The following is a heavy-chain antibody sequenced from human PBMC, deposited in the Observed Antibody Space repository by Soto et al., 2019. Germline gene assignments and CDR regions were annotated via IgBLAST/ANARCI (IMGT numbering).Heavy chain of an antibody. D-gene: IGHD3-16*01. CDR2: MNPNSANT. J-gene: IGHJ6*02. CDR3: AREGVRGMDV. Sequence: QVQLVQSGAEVKKPGASVKVSCKASGYTFTSYDINWVRQATGQGLEWMGWMNPNSANTGYAQKFQGRVTMTRNTSMSTAYMELSSLRSGGTAVDYGAREGVRGMDVGGQGTTVTVSS. V-gene: IGHV1-8*01. CDR1: GYTFTSYD.